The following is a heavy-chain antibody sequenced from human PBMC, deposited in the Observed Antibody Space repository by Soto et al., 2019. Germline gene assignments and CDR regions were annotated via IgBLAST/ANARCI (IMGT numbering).Heavy chain of an antibody. D-gene: IGHD1-1*01. CDR3: ARDPGTGAALRAYHFDY. J-gene: IGHJ4*02. CDR1: RYRFTTYA. Sequence: ASVKVCFKASRYRFTTYALHLVRQAPGQRLEWMGWINAGNGDTKYSEKFQGRVTITRDTSANTAYMELRSLRSEDTSVYYCARDPGTGAALRAYHFDYWGQGTMVTVSS. CDR2: INAGNGDT. V-gene: IGHV1-3*01.